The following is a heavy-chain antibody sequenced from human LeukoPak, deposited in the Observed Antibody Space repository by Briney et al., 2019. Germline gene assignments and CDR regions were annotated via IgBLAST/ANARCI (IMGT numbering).Heavy chain of an antibody. Sequence: GGSLRLSCAASGFTFSDYAMNWVRQAPGKGLEWVSTISGSGGSTYYAGSVKGRFTISRDNSKNTLYLQLNSLGAEDTAVYYCAAQPCSVGRCYLDYWGQGTLVTVSS. CDR1: GFTFSDYA. D-gene: IGHD2-15*01. CDR2: ISGSGGST. CDR3: AAQPCSVGRCYLDY. V-gene: IGHV3-23*01. J-gene: IGHJ4*02.